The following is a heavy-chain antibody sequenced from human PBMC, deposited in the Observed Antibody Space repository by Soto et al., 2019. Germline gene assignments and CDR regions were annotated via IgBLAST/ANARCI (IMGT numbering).Heavy chain of an antibody. CDR3: ARDLLAGMAAAGTSWFDP. D-gene: IGHD6-13*01. V-gene: IGHV1-18*01. CDR2: ISAYNGNT. J-gene: IGHJ5*02. Sequence: ASVKVSCKASGYTFTSYGISWVRQAPGQGLEWMGWISAYNGNTNYAQKLQGRVTMTTDTSTSTAYMELRSLRSDDTAVYYFARDLLAGMAAAGTSWFDPWGQGTLVTVSS. CDR1: GYTFTSYG.